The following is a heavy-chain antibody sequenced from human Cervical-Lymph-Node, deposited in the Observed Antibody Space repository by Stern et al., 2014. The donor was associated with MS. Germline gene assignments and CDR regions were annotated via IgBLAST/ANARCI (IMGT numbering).Heavy chain of an antibody. CDR2: ISTDSGNT. J-gene: IGHJ4*02. D-gene: IGHD4-17*01. CDR1: GYSFTSYS. CDR3: ARQGRDYGDAFYFDH. V-gene: IGHV1-18*01. Sequence: VQLVHSGAEVKRPGASVKVSCKASGYSFTSYSLSWVRQAPGQGLEWLGWISTDSGNTKYAQRLQGGVTMTTDTSSNTAYMELRGLTSDDTAVYYCARQGRDYGDAFYFDHWGQGTLVTVSS.